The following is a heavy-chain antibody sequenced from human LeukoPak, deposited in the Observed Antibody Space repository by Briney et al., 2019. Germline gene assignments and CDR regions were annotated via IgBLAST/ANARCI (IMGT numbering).Heavy chain of an antibody. D-gene: IGHD6-13*01. J-gene: IGHJ6*03. Sequence: PGGSLRLSCAASGFAVSNYWMSWVRQAPGKGLECVANIKEDGSEKYYVDSVKGRFTISRDNAKNSLYLQMNSLRAEDTAVYYCARDSWRGYGSSWYAHYYYYYYMDVWGKGTTVTISS. CDR2: IKEDGSEK. CDR3: ARDSWRGYGSSWYAHYYYYYYMDV. V-gene: IGHV3-7*01. CDR1: GFAVSNYW.